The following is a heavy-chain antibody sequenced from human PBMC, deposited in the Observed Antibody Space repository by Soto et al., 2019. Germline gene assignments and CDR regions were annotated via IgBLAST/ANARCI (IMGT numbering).Heavy chain of an antibody. CDR1: GFTFDDYT. CDR2: ISWDGGST. Sequence: GGSLRLSCAASGFTFDDYTMHWVRQAPGKGLEWVSLISWDGGSTYYADSVKGRFTISRDNSKNSLYLQMNSLRTEDTALYYCAKAGGWELLLDYFDYWGQGTLVTV. V-gene: IGHV3-43*01. D-gene: IGHD1-26*01. J-gene: IGHJ4*02. CDR3: AKAGGWELLLDYFDY.